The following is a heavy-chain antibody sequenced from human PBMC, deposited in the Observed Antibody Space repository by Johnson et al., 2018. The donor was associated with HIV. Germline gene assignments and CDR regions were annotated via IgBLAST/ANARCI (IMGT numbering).Heavy chain of an antibody. CDR2: IRYDGSSK. J-gene: IGHJ3*02. D-gene: IGHD4-11*01. V-gene: IGHV3-30*02. CDR1: GFTFSTYG. CDR3: VREADRDYRDAIDI. Sequence: QVQLVESGGGVVQPGGSLTLSCAASGFTFSTYGMHWVRQAPGKGLEWVTFIRYDGSSKYYADSVKGRFTISRDNSKNTLYLQMNSLRAEDTALYYCVREADRDYRDAIDIWGQGTMVTVSS.